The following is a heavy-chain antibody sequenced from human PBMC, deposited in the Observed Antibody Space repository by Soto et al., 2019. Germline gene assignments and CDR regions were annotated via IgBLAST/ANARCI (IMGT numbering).Heavy chain of an antibody. V-gene: IGHV4-34*01. D-gene: IGHD6-13*01. J-gene: IGHJ6*02. CDR3: ARGRKQLRLYYYYYYGMDV. CDR1: GGSFSGYY. CDR2: INHSGST. Sequence: PSETLSLTCAVYGGSFSGYYWSWIGRPPGKGRRGIGEINHSGSTNYNPSLKSRVTISVDTSKNQFSLKLSSVPAADTAVYYCARGRKQLRLYYYYYYGMDVWGQGTTVTVSS.